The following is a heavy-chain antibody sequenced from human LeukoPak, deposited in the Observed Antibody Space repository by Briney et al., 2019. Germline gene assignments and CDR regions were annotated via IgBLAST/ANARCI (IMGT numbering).Heavy chain of an antibody. CDR3: ARENYDFWSGPKNWFDP. J-gene: IGHJ5*02. V-gene: IGHV4-39*07. D-gene: IGHD3-3*01. CDR1: GGSISSSSYY. Sequence: SETLSLTCTVSGGSISSSSYYWGWIRQPPGKGLEWIGSIYYSGSTYYNPSLKSRVTISVDTSKNQFSLKLSSVTAADTAVYYCARENYDFWSGPKNWFDPWGQGTLVAVSS. CDR2: IYYSGST.